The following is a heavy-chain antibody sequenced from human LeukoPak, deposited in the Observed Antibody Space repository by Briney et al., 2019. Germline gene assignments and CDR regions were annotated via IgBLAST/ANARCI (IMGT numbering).Heavy chain of an antibody. CDR1: GGSISSSSYY. Sequence: PSETLSLTCTVSGGSISSSSYYWGWIRPPPGKGLEWIGSIYYSGSTYYNPSLKSRVTISVDTSKNQFSLKLSSVTAADTAVYYCARLADMITFGGVRDYWGQGTLVTVSS. V-gene: IGHV4-39*01. D-gene: IGHD3-16*01. CDR2: IYYSGST. J-gene: IGHJ4*02. CDR3: ARLADMITFGGVRDY.